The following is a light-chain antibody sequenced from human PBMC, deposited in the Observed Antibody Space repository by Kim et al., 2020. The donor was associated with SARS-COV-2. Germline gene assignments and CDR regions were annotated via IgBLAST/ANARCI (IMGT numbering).Light chain of an antibody. CDR2: RNA. J-gene: IGLJ1*01. Sequence: QSVTIPGSGRSINPASHFVYCYQQLPGNTPKLLIYRNAQRPSGVPDRFSGSKSGTSASLAISGLRSEDEAKYYCASWDDSLSVLYVFGTGTKVTVL. CDR1: SINPASHF. V-gene: IGLV1-47*01. CDR3: ASWDDSLSVLYV.